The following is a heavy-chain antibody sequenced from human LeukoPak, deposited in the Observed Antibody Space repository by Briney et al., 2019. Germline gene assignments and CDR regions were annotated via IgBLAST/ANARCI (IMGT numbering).Heavy chain of an antibody. CDR2: TYYRSKWYH. D-gene: IGHD6-6*01. Sequence: SQTLSLTCAISGDSVSSNSAAWNWIRQSPSRGLEWLGRTYYRSKWYHDYAESVKSRITINSDTSKNQSSLQLNSVTPEDTTVYYCARETYSSSSRGLDVWGQGTTVTVSS. CDR1: GDSVSSNSAA. V-gene: IGHV6-1*01. CDR3: ARETYSSSSRGLDV. J-gene: IGHJ6*02.